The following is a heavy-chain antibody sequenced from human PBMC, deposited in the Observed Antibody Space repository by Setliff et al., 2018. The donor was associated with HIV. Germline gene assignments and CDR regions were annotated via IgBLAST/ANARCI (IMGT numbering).Heavy chain of an antibody. Sequence: SETLSLTCAVYGGSLSGYYWSWIRQAPGKGLEWIGEINHRGRTRYNPSLKSRVTISVETSKNQFSLKLSSVTAADTAVYYCAGGIVVVPAAMHYYMDVWGKGTTVTVSS. V-gene: IGHV4-34*01. D-gene: IGHD2-2*01. CDR3: AGGIVVVPAAMHYYMDV. CDR1: GGSLSGYY. CDR2: INHRGRT. J-gene: IGHJ6*03.